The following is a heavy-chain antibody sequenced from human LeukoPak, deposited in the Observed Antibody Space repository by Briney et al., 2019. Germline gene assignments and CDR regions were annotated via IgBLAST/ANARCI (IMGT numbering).Heavy chain of an antibody. J-gene: IGHJ5*02. Sequence: SQTLSLTCTVSGGSINSADYYWSWIRQHPGKGLEWIGYIYYSGSRYYNPSLKSRVSISIDTSTNQFSLNLSSVTAADTAVYYCARDLGGDGFNLRNWFDPWGQGTLVTVDS. V-gene: IGHV4-31*03. D-gene: IGHD5-24*01. CDR2: IYYSGSR. CDR1: GGSINSADYY. CDR3: ARDLGGDGFNLRNWFDP.